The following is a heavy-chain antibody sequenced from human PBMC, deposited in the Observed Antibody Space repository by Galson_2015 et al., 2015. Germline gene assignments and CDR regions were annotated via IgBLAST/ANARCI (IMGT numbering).Heavy chain of an antibody. J-gene: IGHJ6*02. CDR2: IVVGSGNT. D-gene: IGHD1-26*01. CDR1: GFTFTSSA. Sequence: SVKVSCKASGFTFTSSAMQWVRQARGQRLEWIGWIVVGSGNTNYAQKFQERVTITRDMSTSTAYMELSSLRSEDTAVYCCAADRIMEPKHYYYGMDVWGQGTTVTVSS. CDR3: AADRIMEPKHYYYGMDV. V-gene: IGHV1-58*02.